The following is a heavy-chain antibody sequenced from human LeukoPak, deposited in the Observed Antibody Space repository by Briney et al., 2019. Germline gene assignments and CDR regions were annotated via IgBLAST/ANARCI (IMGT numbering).Heavy chain of an antibody. CDR3: ARRGDWYDY. J-gene: IGHJ4*02. V-gene: IGHV4-4*09. CDR2: IYTSGST. CDR1: GGSISSYY. D-gene: IGHD3/OR15-3a*01. Sequence: PSETLSLTCSVSGGSISSYYWSWIRQPPGKGLEWIGYIYTSGSTNYNPSLKSRVTISVDTSKNQFSLKLSSVTAADTAVYYCARRGDWYDYWGQGTLVTVSS.